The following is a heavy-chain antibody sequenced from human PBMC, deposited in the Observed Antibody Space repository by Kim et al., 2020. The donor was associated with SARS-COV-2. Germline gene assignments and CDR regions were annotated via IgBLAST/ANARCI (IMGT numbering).Heavy chain of an antibody. V-gene: IGHV3-74*03. CDR1: GFIFSDYY. CDR3: ASFKVND. J-gene: IGHJ4*02. D-gene: IGHD1-1*01. Sequence: GGSLRLSCVASGFIFSDYYFDWVRQAPGKGLVWVARINTRGRDTKYADFVKGRFTISRDNARNTVYLQMNSLRGEDSAVYYCASFKVNDWGRGTLVTVSS. CDR2: INTRGRDT.